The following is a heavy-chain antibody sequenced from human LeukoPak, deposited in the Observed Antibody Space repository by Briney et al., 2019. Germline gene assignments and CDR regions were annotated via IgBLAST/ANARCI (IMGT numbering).Heavy chain of an antibody. CDR3: ARGRVGATPYYFDY. D-gene: IGHD1-26*01. V-gene: IGHV3-74*01. CDR1: GFTFSSYW. CDR2: INTDGSST. Sequence: GGSLRLSCAASGFTFSSYWMHWVRQAPGKGLVWVSRINTDGSSTNYADSVKGRFTISRDNAKNTLYLQMNSLRAEDTAVYYCARGRVGATPYYFDYWGQGTLVTVSP. J-gene: IGHJ4*02.